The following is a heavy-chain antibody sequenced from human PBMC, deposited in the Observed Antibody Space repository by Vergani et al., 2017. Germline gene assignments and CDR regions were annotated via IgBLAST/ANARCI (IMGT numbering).Heavy chain of an antibody. Sequence: VQLLESGGGLVQPGGSLRLSCAASGFTFSSYGMHWVRQAPGKGLEWVAVISYDGSNKYYADSVKGRFTISRDNSKNTLYLQMNSLRAEDTAVYYCARDLGDDYGDYGWYFDLWGRGTLVTVSS. CDR2: ISYDGSNK. V-gene: IGHV3-30*03. CDR1: GFTFSSYG. D-gene: IGHD4-17*01. CDR3: ARDLGDDYGDYGWYFDL. J-gene: IGHJ2*01.